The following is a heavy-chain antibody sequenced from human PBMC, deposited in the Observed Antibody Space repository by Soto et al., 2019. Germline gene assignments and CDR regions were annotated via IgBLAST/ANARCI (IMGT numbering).Heavy chain of an antibody. Sequence: SQTLSLTCTVSGGSISSYYWSWIRQPPGKGLEWIGYIYYSGSTNYNPSLKSRVTISVDTSKNQFSLKLSSVTAADTAVYYCARVFSDSSSFFDRWAQGTRVTVSS. D-gene: IGHD6-13*01. CDR3: ARVFSDSSSFFDR. CDR1: GGSISSYY. V-gene: IGHV4-59*12. J-gene: IGHJ5*02. CDR2: IYYSGST.